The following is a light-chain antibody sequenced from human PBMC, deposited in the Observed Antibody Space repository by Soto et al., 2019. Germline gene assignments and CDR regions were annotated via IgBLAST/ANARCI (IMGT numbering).Light chain of an antibody. Sequence: EIVLTQSPDILSLSPGERATLSCRSSQSVSSSYLAWYQQKPGQAPRLLIYGASNRATGIPDRFSASGSKTDFTLTISRLEPEDFAVYYCQQYGSSPPYTFGQGTKLEIK. CDR1: QSVSSSY. CDR3: QQYGSSPPYT. V-gene: IGKV3-20*01. J-gene: IGKJ2*01. CDR2: GAS.